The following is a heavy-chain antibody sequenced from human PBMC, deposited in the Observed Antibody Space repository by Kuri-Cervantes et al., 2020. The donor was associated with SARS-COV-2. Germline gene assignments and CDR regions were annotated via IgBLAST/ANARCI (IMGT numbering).Heavy chain of an antibody. V-gene: IGHV3-23*03. CDR3: SREYYYDRSAYNYPPAILDY. Sequence: GGSLRLSCAASGFTFSSYAMSWVRQAPGKGLEWVSVIYSGGSSTYYADSVKGRFTISRDNSKNTLYLQMNSLRAEDTAVYFCSREYYYDRSAYNYPPAILDYWGQGILVTVSS. CDR1: GFTFSSYA. CDR2: IYSGGSST. J-gene: IGHJ4*02. D-gene: IGHD3-22*01.